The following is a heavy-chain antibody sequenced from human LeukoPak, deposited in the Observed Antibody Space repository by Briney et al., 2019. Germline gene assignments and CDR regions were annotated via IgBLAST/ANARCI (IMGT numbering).Heavy chain of an antibody. D-gene: IGHD1-26*01. J-gene: IGHJ4*02. CDR1: GFTFSSYG. CDR2: ISYDGSNK. V-gene: IGHV3-30*18. Sequence: GGSLRLSCAASGFTFSSYGMHWVRQAPGKGLEWVAVISYDGSNKYYADSVRGRFTISRDNSKNTLYLQMNSLRAEDTAVYYCAKEYSSGSYFDYWGQGTLVTVSS. CDR3: AKEYSSGSYFDY.